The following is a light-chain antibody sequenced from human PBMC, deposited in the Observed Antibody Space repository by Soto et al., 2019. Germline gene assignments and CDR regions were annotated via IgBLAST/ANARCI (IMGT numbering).Light chain of an antibody. CDR3: SSKTSSSALVV. J-gene: IGLJ2*01. V-gene: IGLV2-14*03. CDR1: SSDVGGYNY. CDR2: DVS. Sequence: QSVLTQPASVSGSPGQSITISCTGTSSDVGGYNYVSWYQHHPGEAPKLMISDVSNRPSGVSNRFSGSKSGNTASLTISGLQAEDEGDYYCSSKTSSSALVVFGGGTKLTVL.